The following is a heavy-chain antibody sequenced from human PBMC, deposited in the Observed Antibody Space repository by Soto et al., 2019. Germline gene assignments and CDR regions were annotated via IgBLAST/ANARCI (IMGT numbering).Heavy chain of an antibody. CDR1: GFTFSNYG. V-gene: IGHV3-30*18. CDR3: AKDLETFGWPFGSDI. CDR2: ISDDGTNE. D-gene: IGHD3-16*01. J-gene: IGHJ3*02. Sequence: QVQLVESGGGVVQPGRSRRLSCAASGFTFSNYGMHWVRQAPGKGLEWVAAISDDGTNEYYADSVKGRFTISRDDTENTLFVQMNSLRPEDTAVYYCAKDLETFGWPFGSDIWGQGTRVTVSS.